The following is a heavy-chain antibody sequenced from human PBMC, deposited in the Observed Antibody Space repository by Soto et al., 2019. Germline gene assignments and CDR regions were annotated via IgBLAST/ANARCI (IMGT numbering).Heavy chain of an antibody. CDR1: GGSISSYY. Sequence: SETLSLTCTVSGGSISSYYWSWIRQPAGKGLEWIGRIYTSGSTNYNPSLKSRVTMSVDTSKNQFSLKLSSVTAADTAVYYCARGYCSGGSCYPHLFDYWGQGTLVTVSS. CDR3: ARGYCSGGSCYPHLFDY. V-gene: IGHV4-4*07. J-gene: IGHJ4*02. CDR2: IYTSGST. D-gene: IGHD2-15*01.